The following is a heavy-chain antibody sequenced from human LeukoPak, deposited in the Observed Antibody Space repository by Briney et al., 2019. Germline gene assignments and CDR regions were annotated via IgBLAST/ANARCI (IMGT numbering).Heavy chain of an antibody. J-gene: IGHJ4*02. D-gene: IGHD3-22*01. CDR3: ARGGSYFDISGYYFY. Sequence: KPGGSRRLSCAASGFTFSNAWMSWVRQAPGKGLEWVGRIKSKTDGGTTDYAAPVKGRFTISRDNSKNTLYLQMNSLRTEDTAVYYCARGGSYFDISGYYFYWGQGTLVTVSS. CDR2: IKSKTDGGTT. V-gene: IGHV3-15*01. CDR1: GFTFSNAW.